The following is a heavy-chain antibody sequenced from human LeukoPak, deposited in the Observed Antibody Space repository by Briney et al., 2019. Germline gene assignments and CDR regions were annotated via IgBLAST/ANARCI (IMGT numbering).Heavy chain of an antibody. CDR3: ARLGAGPTYYDFWSGYSSFYFDY. J-gene: IGHJ4*02. CDR2: IHYSGNT. CDR1: GGSTSSSNYY. Sequence: SETLSLTCTVSGGSTSSSNYYWGWIRQPPGKGLEWIVGIHYSGNTYYNPSLKSRVTISIDTSKNQFSLKLSSVTAADTAVYYCARLGAGPTYYDFWSGYSSFYFDYWGQGILVTVSP. D-gene: IGHD3-3*01. V-gene: IGHV4-39*01.